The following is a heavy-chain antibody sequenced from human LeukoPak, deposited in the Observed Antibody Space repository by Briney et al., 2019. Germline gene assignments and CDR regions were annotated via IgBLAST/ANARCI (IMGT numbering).Heavy chain of an antibody. J-gene: IGHJ4*02. CDR3: ARGGGGSYSYYFDY. V-gene: IGHV3-33*01. D-gene: IGHD1-26*01. CDR2: IWYDGSNK. CDR1: GFTFSSYG. Sequence: GGSLRLSCAASGFTFSSYGMHWVRQAPGKGLEWVAVIWYDGSNKYYADSVKGRFTISRDNAKNSLYLQMNSLRAEDTAEYYCARGGGGSYSYYFDYWGQGTLVTVSS.